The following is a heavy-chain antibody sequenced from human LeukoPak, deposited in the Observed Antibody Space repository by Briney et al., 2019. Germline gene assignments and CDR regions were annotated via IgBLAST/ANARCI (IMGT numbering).Heavy chain of an antibody. J-gene: IGHJ4*02. CDR1: GFTFSSYE. Sequence: GGSLRLSCAASGFTFSSYEMNWVRQAPGKGLEWVAYISGSGNSIYYADSLKGRFTISRDNAKNSLYLHMSSLRAEDTAVYYCAGDNIENGDLDYLDSWGQGTLVTVSS. CDR2: ISGSGNSI. D-gene: IGHD4-17*01. V-gene: IGHV3-48*03. CDR3: AGDNIENGDLDYLDS.